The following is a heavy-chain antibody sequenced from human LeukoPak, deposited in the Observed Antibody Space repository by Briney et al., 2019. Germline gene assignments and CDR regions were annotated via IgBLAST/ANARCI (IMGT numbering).Heavy chain of an antibody. CDR3: ARDPRRGGFYFYYMDV. V-gene: IGHV1-2*02. CDR2: INPNSGGT. J-gene: IGHJ6*03. CDR1: GYTFTGYS. D-gene: IGHD3-16*01. Sequence: GASVKVSCKASGYTFTGYSIHWVRQAPGQGLEWMGWINPNSGGTNYAQQFQGRLTMTRDTSISTAYVELNSLRSDDTAVYYCARDPRRGGFYFYYMDVWGEGTTVTVSS.